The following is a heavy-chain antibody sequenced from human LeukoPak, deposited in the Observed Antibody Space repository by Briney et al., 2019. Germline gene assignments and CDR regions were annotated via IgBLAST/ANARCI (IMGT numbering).Heavy chain of an antibody. V-gene: IGHV4-59*01. CDR1: GGSISSYY. CDR3: ARDPPISPISGSSLFDY. CDR2: IYHSGST. D-gene: IGHD1-26*01. Sequence: SETLSLTCTVSGGSISSYYWSWIRQPPGKGLEWIGYIYHSGSTYYNPSLKSRVTISVDRSKNQFSLKLSSVTAADTAVYYCARDPPISPISGSSLFDYWGQGTLVTVSS. J-gene: IGHJ4*02.